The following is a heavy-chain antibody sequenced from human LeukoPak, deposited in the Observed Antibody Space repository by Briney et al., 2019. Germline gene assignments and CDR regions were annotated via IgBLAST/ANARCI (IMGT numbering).Heavy chain of an antibody. CDR2: INPNSGGT. J-gene: IGHJ6*02. D-gene: IGHD3-9*01. Sequence: ASVKVSCKASGYTFTCYYMHWVRQAPGQGLEWMGWINPNSGGTNYAQKFQGRVTMTRDTSISTAYMELSRLRSDDTAVYYCAREPYYDILTGYWGASYYYYGMGVWGQGTTVTVSS. V-gene: IGHV1-2*02. CDR1: GYTFTCYY. CDR3: AREPYYDILTGYWGASYYYYGMGV.